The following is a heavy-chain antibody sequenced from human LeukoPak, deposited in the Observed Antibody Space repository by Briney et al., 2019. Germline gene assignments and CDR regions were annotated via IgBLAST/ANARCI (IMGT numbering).Heavy chain of an antibody. CDR2: IYAGDDI. D-gene: IGHD6-25*01. Sequence: PGGSLRLSCAASGFTVSSNYMSWVRQAPGKGLEWVSIIYAGDDIYYADSVKGRFTISRDNSKNTLYLQMNSLRAEDTAVYYCATSNSNGLSLFDYWGQGTLVTVSS. V-gene: IGHV3-53*01. CDR3: ATSNSNGLSLFDY. CDR1: GFTVSSNY. J-gene: IGHJ4*02.